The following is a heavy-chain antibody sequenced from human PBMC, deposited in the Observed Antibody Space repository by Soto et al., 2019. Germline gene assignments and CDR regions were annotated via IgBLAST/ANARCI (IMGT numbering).Heavy chain of an antibody. CDR1: GFTFSSYG. Sequence: QVQLVESGGGVVQPGRSLRLSCAASGFTFSSYGMHWVRQAPGKGLEWVAVISYDGSNKYYADSVKGRFTISRDNSKNTLYLQMNSLRAEDTAVYYCAKNDRYSYGYIPDYWGQGTLVTVSS. CDR2: ISYDGSNK. J-gene: IGHJ4*02. D-gene: IGHD5-18*01. CDR3: AKNDRYSYGYIPDY. V-gene: IGHV3-30*18.